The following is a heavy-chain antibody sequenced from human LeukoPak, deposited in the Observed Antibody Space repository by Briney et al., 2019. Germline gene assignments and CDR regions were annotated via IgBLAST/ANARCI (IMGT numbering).Heavy chain of an antibody. Sequence: GGSLRLSCAASGFTFSSYSMNWVRQAPGKGLEWVSYISSSSSTIYYADSVKGRFTISRDNAKNSLYLQMNCLRAEDTAVYYCARDRTTVVTPFDYWGQGTLVTVSS. D-gene: IGHD4-23*01. CDR3: ARDRTTVVTPFDY. V-gene: IGHV3-48*01. CDR1: GFTFSSYS. CDR2: ISSSSSTI. J-gene: IGHJ4*02.